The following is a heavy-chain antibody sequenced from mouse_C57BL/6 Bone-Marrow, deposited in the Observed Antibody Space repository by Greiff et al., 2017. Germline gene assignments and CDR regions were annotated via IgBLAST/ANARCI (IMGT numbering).Heavy chain of an antibody. J-gene: IGHJ4*01. V-gene: IGHV1-5*01. CDR2: IYPGNSDT. Sequence: VQLQQSGTVLARPGASVKMSCKTSGYTFTSYWMHWVKQRPGQGLEWIGAIYPGNSDTSYNQKFKGKAKLTAVTSASTAYMELSSLTNEDSAVYYCITTVVAPGAMDYWGQGTSVTVSS. CDR3: ITTVVAPGAMDY. CDR1: GYTFTSYW. D-gene: IGHD1-1*01.